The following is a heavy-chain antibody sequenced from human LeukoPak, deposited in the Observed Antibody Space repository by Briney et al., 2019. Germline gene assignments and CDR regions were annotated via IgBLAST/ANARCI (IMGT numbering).Heavy chain of an antibody. V-gene: IGHV4-59*01. Sequence: SETLSLTCAVYGGSFSGYYWSWIRQPPGKGLEWIGYIYYSGSTNYNPSLKSRVTISVDTSKNQFSLKLSSVTAADTAVYYCARVYSSSWSAPDAFDIWGQGTMVTVSS. CDR3: ARVYSSSWSAPDAFDI. D-gene: IGHD6-13*01. CDR1: GGSFSGYY. CDR2: IYYSGST. J-gene: IGHJ3*02.